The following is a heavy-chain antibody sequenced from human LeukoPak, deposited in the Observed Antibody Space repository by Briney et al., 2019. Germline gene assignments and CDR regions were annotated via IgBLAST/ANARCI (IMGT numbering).Heavy chain of an antibody. J-gene: IGHJ4*02. D-gene: IGHD2-2*01. Sequence: TSETLSLTCTVSGGSISSYYWSWMRQPPGKGLEWIGYIYYSGSTNYNPSLKSRVTISVDTSKNQFSLKLSSVTAADTAVYYCASSGRSSKCFDYWGQGTLVTVSS. CDR2: IYYSGST. V-gene: IGHV4-59*08. CDR3: ASSGRSSKCFDY. CDR1: GGSISSYY.